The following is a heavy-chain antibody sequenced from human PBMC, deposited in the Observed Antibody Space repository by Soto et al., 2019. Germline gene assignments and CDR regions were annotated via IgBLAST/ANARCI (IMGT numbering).Heavy chain of an antibody. CDR1: GYTFTSYA. D-gene: IGHD2-2*01. CDR3: SRPGSSWDY. CDR2: INAGNGNT. J-gene: IGHJ4*02. V-gene: IGHV1-3*05. Sequence: QVQLVQSGAEEKKPGASVKVSCKASGYTFTSYAMHWVRQAPGQRLEWMGWINAGNGNTKYSQKFQGRVTITRDTSASTAYMELSSLISEYTALYYCSRPGSSWDYWGQGTLATVSS.